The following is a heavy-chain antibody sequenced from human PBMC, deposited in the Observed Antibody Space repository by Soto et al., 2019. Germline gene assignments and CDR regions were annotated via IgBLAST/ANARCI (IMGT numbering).Heavy chain of an antibody. Sequence: QVRLEESGPGLVKPSETLSLICSVSGGSVNNADYFWSWIRHHPENGLEWIGYIYYSGGTRYNPSFKTRGTLSIDTSKNQFSLRLNSVTVAETAVYFCARDADYGGSRGGMDVWGRGTTVTVSS. V-gene: IGHV4-31*04. CDR1: GGSVNNADYF. CDR2: IYYSGGT. J-gene: IGHJ6*02. D-gene: IGHD4-17*01. CDR3: ARDADYGGSRGGMDV.